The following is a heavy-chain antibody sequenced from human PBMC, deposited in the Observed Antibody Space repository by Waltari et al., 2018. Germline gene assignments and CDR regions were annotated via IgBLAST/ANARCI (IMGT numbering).Heavy chain of an antibody. CDR1: GRSISSSSSF. D-gene: IGHD6-13*01. V-gene: IGHV4-39*01. Sequence: QLQLQESGPGLVKPSETLSLTCTVSGRSISSSSSFWGWIRQPPGKGLEWIGSTYYSGSTYYNPSLKSRVTISVDTSKNQFSLKRSSVTAADTAVYYCARHGPYSSSWTLGAFDIWGQGTMVTVSS. CDR2: TYYSGST. CDR3: ARHGPYSSSWTLGAFDI. J-gene: IGHJ3*02.